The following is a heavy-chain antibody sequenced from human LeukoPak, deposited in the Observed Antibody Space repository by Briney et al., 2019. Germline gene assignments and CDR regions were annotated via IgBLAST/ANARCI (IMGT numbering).Heavy chain of an antibody. D-gene: IGHD4-17*01. V-gene: IGHV3-66*01. CDR3: ARVGTTVDY. CDR1: GFTFSSYA. Sequence: PGGSLRLSCAASGFTFSSYAMSWVRQAPGKGLEWVSVIYSGGSTYYADSVKGRFTISRDNSKNTLYLQMNSLRAEDTAVYYCARVGTTVDYWGQGTLVTVSS. CDR2: IYSGGST. J-gene: IGHJ4*02.